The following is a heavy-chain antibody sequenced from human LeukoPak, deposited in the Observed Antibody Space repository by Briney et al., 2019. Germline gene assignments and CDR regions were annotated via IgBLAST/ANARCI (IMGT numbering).Heavy chain of an antibody. Sequence: GGSLRLSCAASGFTFSNYAMSWVRQAPGKGLEWVSRIRGSGDDTHYADSVRGRFTISRDNSKNPLYLQMNSLRAEDTAVYFCAKGGAYCSGGSCSNFDYWGQGTLVTVSS. CDR3: AKGGAYCSGGSCSNFDY. V-gene: IGHV3-23*01. CDR2: IRGSGDDT. D-gene: IGHD2-15*01. J-gene: IGHJ4*02. CDR1: GFTFSNYA.